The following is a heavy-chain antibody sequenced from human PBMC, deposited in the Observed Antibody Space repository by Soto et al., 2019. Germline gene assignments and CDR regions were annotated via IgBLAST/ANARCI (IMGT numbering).Heavy chain of an antibody. D-gene: IGHD1-26*01. CDR3: ARIGGSYGTYYYYSYGMDV. J-gene: IGHJ6*02. Sequence: ASVKVSCKASGYTFTSYAMHWVRQAPGQRLEWMGWINAGNGNTKYSQKFQGRVTITRDTSASTAYMELSSLRSEDTAVYYCARIGGSYGTYYYYSYGMDVWGQGTTVTVSS. CDR2: INAGNGNT. V-gene: IGHV1-3*01. CDR1: GYTFTSYA.